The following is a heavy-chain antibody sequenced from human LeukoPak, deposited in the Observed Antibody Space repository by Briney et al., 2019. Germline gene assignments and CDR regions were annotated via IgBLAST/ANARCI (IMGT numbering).Heavy chain of an antibody. V-gene: IGHV4-61*02. CDR3: ASNYYYDSSGYAFGI. CDR2: IYTSGST. CDR1: GGSISSGSYY. Sequence: SQTLSLTCTVSGGSISSGSYYWSWIRQPAGKGLEWIGRIYTSGSTNYNPSLKSRVTISVDTSKNQFSLKLSSVTAADTAVYYCASNYYYDSSGYAFGIWGQGTMVTVSS. J-gene: IGHJ3*02. D-gene: IGHD3-22*01.